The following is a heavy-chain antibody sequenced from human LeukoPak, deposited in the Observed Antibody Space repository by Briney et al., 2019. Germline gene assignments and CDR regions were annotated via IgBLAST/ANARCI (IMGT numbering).Heavy chain of an antibody. Sequence: SETLSLTCTVSGGSISSGSYYWSWIRQPAGEGLEWIGRMYTSGSTNHNPSLKSRVTISVDTSKNQFSLKLSSVTAADTAVYYCARVVRLVGASYDAFDIWGQGTMVTVSS. CDR1: GGSISSGSYY. CDR3: ARVVRLVGASYDAFDI. CDR2: MYTSGST. D-gene: IGHD1-26*01. J-gene: IGHJ3*02. V-gene: IGHV4-61*02.